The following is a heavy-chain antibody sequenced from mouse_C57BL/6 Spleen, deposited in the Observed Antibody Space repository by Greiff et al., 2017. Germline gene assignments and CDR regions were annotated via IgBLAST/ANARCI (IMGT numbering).Heavy chain of an antibody. CDR1: GFTFSNYW. V-gene: IGHV6-3*01. D-gene: IGHD4-1*01. CDR3: TGTGTVYYFDY. Sequence: EVMLVESGGGLVQPGGSMKLSCVASGFTFSNYWMNWVRQSPEKGLEWVAQIRLKSDNYATHYAESVKGRFTISRDDSKSSVYLQMNNLRAEDTGIYYCTGTGTVYYFDYWGQGTTLTVSS. CDR2: IRLKSDNYAT. J-gene: IGHJ2*01.